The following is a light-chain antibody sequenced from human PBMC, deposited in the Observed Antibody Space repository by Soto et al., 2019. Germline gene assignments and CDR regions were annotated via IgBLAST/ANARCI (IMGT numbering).Light chain of an antibody. Sequence: QSALTQPASVSGSPGQSITISCTGTSSDIGRYNYVSWYQHSPGKAPKLIIYDVSDLPSGVSNRFSGSKSGTTASLTISGLQAEDEADYYCGSYTSSDTMIFGGGTKLTVL. V-gene: IGLV2-14*03. CDR1: SSDIGRYNY. J-gene: IGLJ2*01. CDR3: GSYTSSDTMI. CDR2: DVS.